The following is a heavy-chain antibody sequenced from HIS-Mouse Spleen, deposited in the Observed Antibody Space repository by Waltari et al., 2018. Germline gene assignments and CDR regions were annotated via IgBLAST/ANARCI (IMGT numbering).Heavy chain of an antibody. V-gene: IGHV4-59*01. CDR1: GGSISSYY. D-gene: IGHD7-27*01. Sequence: QVQLQESGPGLVKPSETLSLTCTVSGGSISSYYWSWIRQPPGKGLEWIGYIYSSGSTNYTPSLKSRVTISVDTSKNQFSLKLSSVTAADTAVYYCARLTGVYYFDYWGQGTLVTVSS. CDR2: IYSSGST. CDR3: ARLTGVYYFDY. J-gene: IGHJ4*02.